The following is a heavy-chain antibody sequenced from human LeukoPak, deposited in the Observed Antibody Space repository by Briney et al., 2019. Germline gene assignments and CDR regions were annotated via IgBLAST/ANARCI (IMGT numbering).Heavy chain of an antibody. Sequence: PSETLSLTCTVSGGSISSYYWSWIRQPPGKGLEWIGYIYYSGSTNYNPSLKSRVTISVDTSKNQFSLKLSSVTAADTAVYYCARHFHPQYSSSSFACFDYWGQGTRVTVSS. V-gene: IGHV4-59*08. CDR3: ARHFHPQYSSSSFACFDY. J-gene: IGHJ4*02. CDR1: GGSISSYY. D-gene: IGHD6-6*01. CDR2: IYYSGST.